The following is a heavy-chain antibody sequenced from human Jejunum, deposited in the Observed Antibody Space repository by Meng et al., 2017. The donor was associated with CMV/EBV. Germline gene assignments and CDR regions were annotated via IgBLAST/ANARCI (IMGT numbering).Heavy chain of an antibody. CDR3: AREGPPYGSDL. CDR2: IYTGGST. CDR1: GLSVSSKY. V-gene: IGHV3-53*01. Sequence: CVASGLSVSSKYMTWVRQAPGKGLEWVSVIYTGGSTYYADSVKGRFTISRDNSKNTLYLQMNSLRAEDTAVYYCAREGPPYGSDLWGQGTLVTVSS. J-gene: IGHJ5*02. D-gene: IGHD3-10*01.